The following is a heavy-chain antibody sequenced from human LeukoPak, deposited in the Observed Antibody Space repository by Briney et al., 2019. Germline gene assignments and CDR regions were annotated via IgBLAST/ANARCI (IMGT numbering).Heavy chain of an antibody. CDR2: IYHSGST. CDR3: ARVYYGSGSYRQSGFDY. J-gene: IGHJ4*02. Sequence: PSGALSLTCAVSGGSISSSNWWSWVRQPPGKGLEWIGEIYHSGSTNYNPSLKSRVTISVDKSKNQFSLKLSSVTAADTAVYYCARVYYGSGSYRQSGFDYWGQGTLVTVSS. CDR1: GGSISSSNW. V-gene: IGHV4-4*02. D-gene: IGHD3-10*01.